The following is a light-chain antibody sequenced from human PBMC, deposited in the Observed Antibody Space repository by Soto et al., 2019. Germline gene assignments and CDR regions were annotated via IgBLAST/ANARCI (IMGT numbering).Light chain of an antibody. V-gene: IGLV2-14*03. J-gene: IGLJ1*01. Sequence: QSALTQPASVSGSPGQSITISCTGTSSDVDDYNLVSWYQQHPGKAPKLMIYDVSTRPSGVSNRFSGSKSGNTASLTISGLQAEDEADYYCSSYTTSSTLEGVFGTGTKVTVL. CDR2: DVS. CDR1: SSDVDDYNL. CDR3: SSYTTSSTLEGV.